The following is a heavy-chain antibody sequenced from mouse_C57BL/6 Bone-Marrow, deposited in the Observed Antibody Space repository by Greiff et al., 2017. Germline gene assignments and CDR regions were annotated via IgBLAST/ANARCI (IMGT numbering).Heavy chain of an antibody. V-gene: IGHV14-3*01. CDR1: GFNIQNTY. D-gene: IGHD2-1*01. J-gene: IGHJ3*01. CDR3: AIYPFAY. CDR2: IDPANGNT. Sequence: EVQLQESVAELVRPGASVKLSCTASGFNIQNTYMHWVKQRPEQGLEWIGRIDPANGNTKYAPKFQGKATITADTSSNTAYLQLSSLTSEDTAIYYCAIYPFAYWGQGTLVTVSA.